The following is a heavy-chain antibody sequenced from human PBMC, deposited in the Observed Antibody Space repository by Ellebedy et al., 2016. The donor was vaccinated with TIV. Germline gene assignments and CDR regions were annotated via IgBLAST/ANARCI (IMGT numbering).Heavy chain of an antibody. CDR1: GFTFSNFA. D-gene: IGHD5-24*01. CDR2: ISTSGDST. J-gene: IGHJ4*02. CDR3: ARDGEEMATISDY. Sequence: GESLKISCAASGFTFSNFAMNWVRQAPGKGLEWVSGISTSGDSTYYADSVKGRFTISRDNSRNTLYLQMNRLRAEDTAVYYCARDGEEMATISDYWGQGTLVTVSS. V-gene: IGHV3-23*01.